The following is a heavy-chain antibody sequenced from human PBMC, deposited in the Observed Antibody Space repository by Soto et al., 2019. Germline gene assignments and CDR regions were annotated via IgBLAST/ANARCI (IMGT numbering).Heavy chain of an antibody. CDR3: ARPAYNYVAS. CDR1: GYSFTNYW. V-gene: IGHV5-51*01. CDR2: TNPDDSES. D-gene: IGHD2-2*02. Sequence: GESLKISCKGPGYSFTNYWIGWVRQMPGKGLEWMAITNPDDSESIYSPSFQGQVTISADKSISTAYLQWNSLKASDTAMYYCARPAYNYVASWGQGTLVTVSS. J-gene: IGHJ4*02.